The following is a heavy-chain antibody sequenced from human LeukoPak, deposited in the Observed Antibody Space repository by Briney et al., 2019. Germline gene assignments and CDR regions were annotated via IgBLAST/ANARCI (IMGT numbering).Heavy chain of an antibody. D-gene: IGHD3-10*01. J-gene: IGHJ4*02. Sequence: SVKVSCKASGGTFSSYAISWVRQAPGQGLEWMGGIIPIFGTANYAQKFQGRVTMTRNTSISTAYMELSSLRSEDTAVYYCARGRTKFGEFSDYWGQGTLVTVSS. CDR3: ARGRTKFGEFSDY. V-gene: IGHV1-69*05. CDR2: IIPIFGTA. CDR1: GGTFSSYA.